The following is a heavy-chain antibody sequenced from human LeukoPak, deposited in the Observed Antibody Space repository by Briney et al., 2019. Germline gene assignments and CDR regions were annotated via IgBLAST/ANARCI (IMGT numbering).Heavy chain of an antibody. CDR1: GFTVSSNY. Sequence: GGSLRLSCAASGFTVSSNYMSWVRQAPGKGLEWVSVIYSGGSTYYADSVKGRFTISRDNSKNTLYLQMNSLRAEDTAVYYCARGEWELLSIYYYGMDVWGQGTTVTVSS. CDR3: ARGEWELLSIYYYGMDV. D-gene: IGHD1-26*01. CDR2: IYSGGST. J-gene: IGHJ6*02. V-gene: IGHV3-66*01.